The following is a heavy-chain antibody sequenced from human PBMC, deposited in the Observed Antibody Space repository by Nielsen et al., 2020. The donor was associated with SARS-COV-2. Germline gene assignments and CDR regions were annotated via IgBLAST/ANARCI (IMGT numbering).Heavy chain of an antibody. CDR3: ARGVVVVPAAPKVSYYYYGMDV. CDR2: ISAYNGNT. J-gene: IGHJ6*02. V-gene: IGHV1-18*01. D-gene: IGHD2-2*01. Sequence: WVRQAPGQGLEWMGWISAYNGNTNYAQKPQGRVTMTTDTSTSTAYMELRSLRSDDTAVYYCARGVVVVPAAPKVSYYYYGMDVWGQGTTVTVSS.